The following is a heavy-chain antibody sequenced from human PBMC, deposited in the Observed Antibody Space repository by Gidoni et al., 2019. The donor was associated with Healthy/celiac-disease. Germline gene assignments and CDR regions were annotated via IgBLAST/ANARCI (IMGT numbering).Heavy chain of an antibody. Sequence: EVQLLESGGGLVQPGGSLRLSCAASGFPFRSYAMSWVRQAPGKGLEWVSAISGSGGSTYYADSVKGRFTISRDNSKNTLYLQMNSLRAEDTAVYYCAKRGSSHYYYGMDVWGQGTTVTVSS. CDR3: AKRGSSHYYYGMDV. CDR2: ISGSGGST. V-gene: IGHV3-23*01. J-gene: IGHJ6*02. D-gene: IGHD6-6*01. CDR1: GFPFRSYA.